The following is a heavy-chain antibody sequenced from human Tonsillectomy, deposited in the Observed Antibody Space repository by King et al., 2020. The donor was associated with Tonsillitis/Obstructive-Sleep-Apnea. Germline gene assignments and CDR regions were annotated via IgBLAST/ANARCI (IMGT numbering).Heavy chain of an antibody. CDR3: ARHVPCKDNFYYFMDV. J-gene: IGHJ6*03. V-gene: IGHV4-39*01. D-gene: IGHD2/OR15-2a*01. CDR1: GGSISSSRYY. CDR2: IYYNGDT. Sequence: QLQESGPGLVKPSETLSLSCIVSGGSISSSRYYWGWIRQPPGKGLEWIGTIYYNGDTYYHPSLKSRVTVSIDTSEHQFSLKLTSVTAADTAVYYCARHVPCKDNFYYFMDVWGKGTTVSVPS.